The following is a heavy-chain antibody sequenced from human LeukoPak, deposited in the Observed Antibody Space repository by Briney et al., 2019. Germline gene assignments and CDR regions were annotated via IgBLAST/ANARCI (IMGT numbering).Heavy chain of an antibody. D-gene: IGHD1-1*01. V-gene: IGHV3-72*01. CDR2: TRNKANSYTT. J-gene: IGHJ3*02. CDR3: ARAAPGTADAFDI. CDR1: GFTFSDHY. Sequence: PGGSLGLSCAASGFTFSDHYMDWVRQAPGKGLEWVGRTRNKANSYTTEYAASVKGRFTISRDDSKNSLYLQMNSLKTEDTAVYYCARAAPGTADAFDIWGQGTMVTVSS.